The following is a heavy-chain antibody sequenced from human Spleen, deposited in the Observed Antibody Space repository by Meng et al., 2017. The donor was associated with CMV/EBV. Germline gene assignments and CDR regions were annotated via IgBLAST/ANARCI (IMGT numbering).Heavy chain of an antibody. J-gene: IGHJ3*01. CDR1: GYTFTSYD. V-gene: IGHV1-8*01. Sequence: ASVKVSCKTSGYTFTSYDINWVRQATGQGLEWMGWMNPNSGNTGYAQKFQGRVTMTRNTSISTAYMELSSLRSDDTAVYFCATNSGNTPHYVNWGQGTMVTVSS. D-gene: IGHD5-12*01. CDR3: ATNSGNTPHYVN. CDR2: MNPNSGNT.